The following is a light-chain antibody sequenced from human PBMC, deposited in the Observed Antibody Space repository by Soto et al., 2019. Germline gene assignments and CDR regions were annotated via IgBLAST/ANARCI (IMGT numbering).Light chain of an antibody. V-gene: IGLV2-11*01. CDR1: SSDVGGYNY. CDR2: DVS. J-gene: IGLJ1*01. CDR3: CSYAGSYYV. Sequence: QCALTQPRSVSGSAGQSVTISCTGTSSDVGGYNYVSWYQQHPGKAPKLMIYDVSKRPSGVPDRFSGSKSGNTASLTISGLQAEDEADYYCCSYAGSYYVFGTGTKVTVL.